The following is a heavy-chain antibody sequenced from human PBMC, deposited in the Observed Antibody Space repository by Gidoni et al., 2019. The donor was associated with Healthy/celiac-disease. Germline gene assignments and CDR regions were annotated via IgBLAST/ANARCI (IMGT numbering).Heavy chain of an antibody. CDR3: AKGLDFWSGYFDFDY. Sequence: EVQLVESGGGLVQPGRSLRLSCAASGFTFADYAMHWVRQAPGKGLEWVSGISWNSGSIGYADSVKGRFTISRDNAKNSLYLQMNSLRAEDTALYYCAKGLDFWSGYFDFDYWGQGTLVTVSS. J-gene: IGHJ4*02. D-gene: IGHD3-3*01. CDR2: ISWNSGSI. V-gene: IGHV3-9*01. CDR1: GFTFADYA.